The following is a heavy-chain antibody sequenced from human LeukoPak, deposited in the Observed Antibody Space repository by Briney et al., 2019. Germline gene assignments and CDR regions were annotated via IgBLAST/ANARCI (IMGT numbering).Heavy chain of an antibody. J-gene: IGHJ4*02. D-gene: IGHD3-9*01. CDR3: AKGLTRNDILTGDYFDY. CDR1: GFTVSSNY. Sequence: PGGSLRLSCAASGFTVSSNYMSWVRQAPGKGLEWVSAISGSGGSTYYADSVKGRFTISRDNSKNTLYLQMNSLRAEDTAVYYCAKGLTRNDILTGDYFDYWGQGTLVTVSP. CDR2: ISGSGGST. V-gene: IGHV3-23*01.